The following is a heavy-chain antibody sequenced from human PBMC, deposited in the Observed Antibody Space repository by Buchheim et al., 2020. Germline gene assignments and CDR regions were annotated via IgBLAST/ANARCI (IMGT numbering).Heavy chain of an antibody. J-gene: IGHJ6*02. CDR2: ISYDGSNK. D-gene: IGHD6-13*01. CDR1: GFTFSSYG. CDR3: AKDPTAARYYYYGMDV. Sequence: QVQLVESGGGVVQPGRSLRLSCAASGFTFSSYGMHWVRQAPGKGLEWVAVISYDGSNKYYADSVKGRFTISRDNSKYTLYLQMNSLRAEDTAVYYCAKDPTAARYYYYGMDVWGQGTT. V-gene: IGHV3-30*18.